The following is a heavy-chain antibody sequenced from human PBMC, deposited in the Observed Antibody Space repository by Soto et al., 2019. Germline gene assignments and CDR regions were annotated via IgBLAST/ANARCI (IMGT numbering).Heavy chain of an antibody. CDR3: ARSSQRDYYDSSGYYRYFDY. CDR1: GYSFTSYW. D-gene: IGHD3-22*01. J-gene: IGHJ4*02. Sequence: PGESLKISCKGSGYSFTSYWIGWVRQMPGKGLEWMGIIYPGDSDTRYSPSFQGQVTISADKSISTAYLQWSSLKASDTAMYYYARSSQRDYYDSSGYYRYFDYWGKGTLVTVSS. CDR2: IYPGDSDT. V-gene: IGHV5-51*01.